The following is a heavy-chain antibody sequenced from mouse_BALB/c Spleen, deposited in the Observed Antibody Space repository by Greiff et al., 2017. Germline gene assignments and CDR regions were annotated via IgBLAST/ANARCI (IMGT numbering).Heavy chain of an antibody. Sequence: EVQLQESGPGLVKPSQSLSLTCTVTGYSITSDYAWNWIRQFPGNKLEWMGYISYSGSTSYNPSLKSRISITRDTSKNQFFLQLNSVTTEDTATYYCARNSLLRLHGAMDYWGQGTSVTVSS. J-gene: IGHJ4*01. V-gene: IGHV3-2*02. CDR1: GYSITSDYA. CDR2: ISYSGST. D-gene: IGHD1-2*01. CDR3: ARNSLLRLHGAMDY.